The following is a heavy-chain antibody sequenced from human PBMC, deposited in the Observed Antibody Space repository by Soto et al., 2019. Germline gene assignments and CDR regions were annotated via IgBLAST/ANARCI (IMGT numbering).Heavy chain of an antibody. CDR1: GFTFSSYA. V-gene: IGHV3-23*01. J-gene: IGHJ6*02. Sequence: GGSLRLSCAASGFTFSSYAMSWVRQAPGKGLEWVSAISGSGGSTYYADSVKGRFTISRDNSKNTLYLQMNSLRAEDTAVYYCAKDRITIFGVPATGMDVWGQGTTVTVSS. CDR2: ISGSGGST. D-gene: IGHD3-3*01. CDR3: AKDRITIFGVPATGMDV.